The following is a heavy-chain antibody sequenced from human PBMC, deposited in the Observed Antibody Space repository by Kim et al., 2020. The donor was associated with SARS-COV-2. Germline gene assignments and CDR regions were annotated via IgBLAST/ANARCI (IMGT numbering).Heavy chain of an antibody. CDR2: IYSGGST. Sequence: GGSLRLSCAASGFTVSSNYMSWVRQAPGKGLEWVSVIYSGGSTYYADSVKGRFTISRDNSKNTLYLQMNSLRAEDTTVYYCARDLKDSSSGYFTYYYGM. J-gene: IGHJ6*01. D-gene: IGHD3-22*01. CDR1: GFTVSSNY. CDR3: ARDLKDSSSGYFTYYYGM. V-gene: IGHV3-53*01.